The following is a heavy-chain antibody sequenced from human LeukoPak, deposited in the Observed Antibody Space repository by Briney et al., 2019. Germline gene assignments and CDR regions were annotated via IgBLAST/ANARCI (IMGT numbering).Heavy chain of an antibody. J-gene: IGHJ5*02. Sequence: GGSLRLSCAASGFTFSSYGMHWVRHGPGKGLEWVAFIRYDGSNKYYADSVKGRFTISRDNSKNTLYLQMNSLRAEDTAVYYCAKNVRRFGELKDNWFDPWGQGTLVTVSS. D-gene: IGHD3-10*01. CDR1: GFTFSSYG. V-gene: IGHV3-30*02. CDR2: IRYDGSNK. CDR3: AKNVRRFGELKDNWFDP.